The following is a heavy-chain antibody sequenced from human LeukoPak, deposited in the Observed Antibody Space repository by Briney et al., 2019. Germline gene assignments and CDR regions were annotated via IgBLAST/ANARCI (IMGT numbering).Heavy chain of an antibody. J-gene: IGHJ5*02. Sequence: SVKVSCEASGGTFSSYTISWVRQAPGQGLEWMGRIIPILGIANYAQKFQGRVTITADKSTSTAYMELSSLRSEDTAVYYCARLLYSGYDWGGNWFDPWGQGTLVTVSS. CDR2: IIPILGIA. D-gene: IGHD5-12*01. CDR3: ARLLYSGYDWGGNWFDP. CDR1: GGTFSSYT. V-gene: IGHV1-69*02.